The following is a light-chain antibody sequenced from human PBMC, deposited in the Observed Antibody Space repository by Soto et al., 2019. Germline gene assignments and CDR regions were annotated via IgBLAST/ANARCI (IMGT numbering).Light chain of an antibody. CDR2: AAS. Sequence: GDRVTITSRANQSISSYLNWYQQKPGKAPKLLIYAASTLQRGVSSRFSGSGSGTDFTLTIRSLQLDDFATYYCQQSYRTHYPFRQATKVDIK. CDR1: QSISSY. CDR3: QQSYRTHYP. J-gene: IGKJ2*01. V-gene: IGKV1-39*01.